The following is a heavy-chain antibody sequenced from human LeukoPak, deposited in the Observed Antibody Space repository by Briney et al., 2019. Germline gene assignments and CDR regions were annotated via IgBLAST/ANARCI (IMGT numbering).Heavy chain of an antibody. CDR2: IYYSGST. CDR1: GGSIRTYY. D-gene: IGHD3-10*01. CDR3: ARGGYYGSGNDFRFDP. V-gene: IGHV4-59*01. Sequence: SETLSLTCTVSGGSIRTYYWSWIRQPPGKGLEWIGYIYYSGSTKYNPSLKSRGTISVDTSKNQFSLKLSSVTAADTAVYYCARGGYYGSGNDFRFDPWGQGTLVTVSS. J-gene: IGHJ5*02.